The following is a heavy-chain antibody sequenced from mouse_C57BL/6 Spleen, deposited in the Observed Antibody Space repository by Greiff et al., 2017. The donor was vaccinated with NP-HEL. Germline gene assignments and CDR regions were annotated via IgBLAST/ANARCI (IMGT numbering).Heavy chain of an antibody. J-gene: IGHJ4*01. V-gene: IGHV14-1*01. CDR3: TAPNWDDFAMDY. CDR1: GFNIKDYY. Sequence: VQLQQSGAELVRPGASVKLSCTASGFNIKDYYMHWVKQRPEQGLEWIGRIDPEDGDTEYAPKFQGQATMTADTSSNTAYLQLSSLTSEDTAVYYCTAPNWDDFAMDYWGQGTSVTVSS. CDR2: IDPEDGDT. D-gene: IGHD4-1*01.